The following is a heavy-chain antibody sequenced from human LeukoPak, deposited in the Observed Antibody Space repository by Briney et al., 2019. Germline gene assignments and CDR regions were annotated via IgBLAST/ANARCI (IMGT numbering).Heavy chain of an antibody. CDR3: AKGPDYYDSSGYYYDLSWYFDL. CDR2: ISGSGGST. V-gene: IGHV3-23*01. Sequence: AGGSLRLSCAASGFTFSSYAMSWVRQAPGKGLEWVSAISGSGGSTYYADSVKGRFTISRDNSKNTLYLQMNSLRAEDTAVYYCAKGPDYYDSSGYYYDLSWYFDLWGRGTLVTVSS. D-gene: IGHD3-22*01. CDR1: GFTFSSYA. J-gene: IGHJ2*01.